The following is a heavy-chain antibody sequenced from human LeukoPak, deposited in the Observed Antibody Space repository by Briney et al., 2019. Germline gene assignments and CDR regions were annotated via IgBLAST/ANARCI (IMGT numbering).Heavy chain of an antibody. CDR1: GFTFSDYY. Sequence: GGSLRLSCAASGFTFSDYYMSWIRQAPGKGLEWVSYISSSGSTIYYADSVKGRFTISRDNAKNSLYLQMNSLRAEDTAEYYCARVECSSTSWWYYYYYMDVWGKGTTVTVSS. J-gene: IGHJ6*03. CDR2: ISSSGSTI. CDR3: ARVECSSTSWWYYYYYMDV. V-gene: IGHV3-11*04. D-gene: IGHD2-2*01.